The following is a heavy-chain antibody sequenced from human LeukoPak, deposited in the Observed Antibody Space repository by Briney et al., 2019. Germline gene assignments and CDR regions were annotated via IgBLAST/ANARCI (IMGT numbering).Heavy chain of an antibody. J-gene: IGHJ4*02. V-gene: IGHV3-48*04. CDR3: ARRRGSYSDDY. Sequence: GGSLRLSCAASGFTFSSYGMNWVRQAPGKGLEWVSYISNSTTIIYYESSVKGRFTISRDNAKNSLYLQMNSLRAEDTAVYYCARRRGSYSDDYWGQGTLVTVSS. CDR1: GFTFSSYG. CDR2: ISNSTTII. D-gene: IGHD1-26*01.